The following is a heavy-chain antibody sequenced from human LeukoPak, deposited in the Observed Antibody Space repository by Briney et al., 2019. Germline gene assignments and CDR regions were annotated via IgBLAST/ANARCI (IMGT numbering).Heavy chain of an antibody. V-gene: IGHV4-59*01. J-gene: IGHJ3*02. CDR1: GGSISSYY. D-gene: IGHD3-22*01. CDR2: IYYSGST. Sequence: SETLSLTCTVSGGSISSYYWSWIRQPPGKGLEWIGYIYYSGSTNYNPSLKSRVTISVDTSKNQFSLKLSSVTAADTAVYYCARDSDYYDSSGFLFDIWGQGTIVTVSS. CDR3: ARDSDYYDSSGFLFDI.